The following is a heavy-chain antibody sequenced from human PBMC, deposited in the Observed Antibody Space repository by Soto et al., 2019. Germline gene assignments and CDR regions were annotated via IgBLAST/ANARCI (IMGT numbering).Heavy chain of an antibody. J-gene: IGHJ4*02. CDR1: GFTFGDYA. CDR2: IRSKAYGGTT. Sequence: GGSLRLSCTASGFTFGDYAMSWFRQAPGKGLEWVGFIRSKAYGGTTEYAASVKGRFTISRDDSKSIAYLQMNSLKTEDTAVYYCTRQQNGGGTYWHFDYWGQGTLVTGSS. V-gene: IGHV3-49*03. D-gene: IGHD1-26*01. CDR3: TRQQNGGGTYWHFDY.